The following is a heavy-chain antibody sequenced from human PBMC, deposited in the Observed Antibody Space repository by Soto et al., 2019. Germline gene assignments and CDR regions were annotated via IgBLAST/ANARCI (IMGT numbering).Heavy chain of an antibody. Sequence: QVQLEQSGAEVKRPGSSVKISCKASGGTLSDHGVSWLRQAPGQGLEWVGGTIPVFNTAKYAPKFQGRVTIAADKPTNIAYMEVGSLRSDDTAFYYCARGVYGSGNYYTGPSAFDIWGQGTLVIVSS. CDR1: GGTLSDHG. CDR3: ARGVYGSGNYYTGPSAFDI. CDR2: TIPVFNTA. D-gene: IGHD3-10*01. J-gene: IGHJ3*02. V-gene: IGHV1-69*06.